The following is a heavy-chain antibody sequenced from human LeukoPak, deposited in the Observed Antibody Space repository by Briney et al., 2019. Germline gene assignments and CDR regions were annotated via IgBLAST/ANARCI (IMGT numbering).Heavy chain of an antibody. CDR3: ARSLIIVSSRESYYFDY. J-gene: IGHJ4*02. CDR1: GFTFSGDS. Sequence: GGSLRLSCAASGFTFSGDSMNWVRQAPGKGLEWVSYISSSSSTIYYADSVKGRFTISRDNAKNSLYLQMNSLRAEDTAVYYCARSLIIVSSRESYYFDYWGQGTLVTVSS. V-gene: IGHV3-48*01. D-gene: IGHD2-21*01. CDR2: ISSSSSTI.